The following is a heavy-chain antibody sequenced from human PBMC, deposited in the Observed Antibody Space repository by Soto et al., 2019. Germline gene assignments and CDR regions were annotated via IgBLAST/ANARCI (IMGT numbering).Heavy chain of an antibody. CDR1: GYRFTGYG. J-gene: IGHJ6*02. Sequence: QVQLVQSGAEVKKPGASLKVSCKASGYRFTGYGLHWVRQAPGQGLQWMGWINPKSGATAYAQKFQGRVTMTREMANNTASLGVRGLRTDGKADEHGVDFWDKSNQGGEGQLPYGLDVWGQGTTVTVSS. CDR2: INPKSGAT. V-gene: IGHV1-2*02. D-gene: IGHD3-3*01. CDR3: VDFWDKSNQGGEGQLPYGLDV.